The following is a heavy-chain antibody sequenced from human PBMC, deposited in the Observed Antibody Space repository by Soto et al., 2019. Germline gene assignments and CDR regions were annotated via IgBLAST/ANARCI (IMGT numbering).Heavy chain of an antibody. J-gene: IGHJ6*02. D-gene: IGHD5-18*01. CDR2: IYYSGTT. Sequence: PSETLSLTCTVSGGSISSGDYYWSWIRQPPGKGLEWIGYIYYSGTTYYNPSLKSRVTISVDTSKNQFSLKVSSVTAADTAVYYCARTLIQLWPHYYYGMDVWGHGTTVTVSS. V-gene: IGHV4-30-4*01. CDR3: ARTLIQLWPHYYYGMDV. CDR1: GGSISSGDYY.